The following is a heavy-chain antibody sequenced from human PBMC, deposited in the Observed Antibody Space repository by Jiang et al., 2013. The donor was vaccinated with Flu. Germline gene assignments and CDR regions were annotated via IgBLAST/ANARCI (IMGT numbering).Heavy chain of an antibody. Sequence: EVKKPGASVKVSCKASGYTFTSYFMHWVRQAPGQGLEWMGIINPRGGTRYTQKFQGRVTMTRDTSTSTVYMELSSLRSEDTAIYYCARDLWRDGVDPFDYWGQGTLVTVSS. CDR3: ARDLWRDGVDPFDY. CDR1: GYTFTSYF. J-gene: IGHJ4*02. D-gene: IGHD3-3*01. V-gene: IGHV1-46*01. CDR2: INPRGGT.